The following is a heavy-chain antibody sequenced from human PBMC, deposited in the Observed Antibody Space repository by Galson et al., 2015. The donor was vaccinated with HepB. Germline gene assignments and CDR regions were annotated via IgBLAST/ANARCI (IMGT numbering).Heavy chain of an antibody. J-gene: IGHJ5*02. CDR2: IYYSGST. CDR1: GGSISSYY. D-gene: IGHD3-10*01. V-gene: IGHV4-59*08. Sequence: LSLTCTVSGGSISSYYWSWIRQPPGKGLEWIGYIYYSGSTNYNPSLKSRVTISVDTSKNQFSLKLSSVTAADTAVYYCARHAVYYGSGSSHWFDPWGQGTLVTVSS. CDR3: ARHAVYYGSGSSHWFDP.